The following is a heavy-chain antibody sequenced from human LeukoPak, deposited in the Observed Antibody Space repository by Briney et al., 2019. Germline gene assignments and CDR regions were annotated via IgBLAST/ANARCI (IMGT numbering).Heavy chain of an antibody. CDR2: IRSKAYGETA. D-gene: IGHD1-1*01. J-gene: IGHJ4*02. CDR1: GFTFGDRA. V-gene: IGHV3-49*03. Sequence: PGGSLRLSCTASGFTFGDRAMSWIRQAPGKGLEWVGFIRSKAYGETADYAASVKGRFTISRDDSKAIAYLQMNSLKTEDTAVYHCTRDRGAYNLYDYWGQGTLVTVSS. CDR3: TRDRGAYNLYDY.